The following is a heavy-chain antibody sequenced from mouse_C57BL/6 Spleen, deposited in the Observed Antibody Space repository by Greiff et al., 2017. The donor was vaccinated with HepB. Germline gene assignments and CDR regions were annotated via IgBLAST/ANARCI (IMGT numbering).Heavy chain of an antibody. CDR1: GYTFTSYW. CDR3: ARSYYGSSWAWFAY. CDR2: IDPSDSYT. Sequence: VQLQQPGAELVMPGASVKLSCKASGYTFTSYWMHWVKQRPGQGLEWIGEIDPSDSYTNYNQKFKGKSTLTVDKSSSTAYMQLSSLTSEDSAVYYCARSYYGSSWAWFAYWGQGTLVTVSA. V-gene: IGHV1-69*01. D-gene: IGHD1-1*01. J-gene: IGHJ3*01.